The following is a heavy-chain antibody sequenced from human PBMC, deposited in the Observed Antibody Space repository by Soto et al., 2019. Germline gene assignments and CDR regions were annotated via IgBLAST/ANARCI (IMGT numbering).Heavy chain of an antibody. V-gene: IGHV1-69*13. J-gene: IGHJ4*02. CDR3: ARAPHDSSGYYPPFPFDY. CDR1: GGTFSSYA. CDR2: IIPIFGTA. D-gene: IGHD3-22*01. Sequence: SVKVSWKASGGTFSSYAISWVRQAPGQRLAWMGGIIPIFGTANYAQKFQGRVTITADQSTSTAYMELSSLRSEDTAVYYCARAPHDSSGYYPPFPFDYWGQGTLVTAPQ.